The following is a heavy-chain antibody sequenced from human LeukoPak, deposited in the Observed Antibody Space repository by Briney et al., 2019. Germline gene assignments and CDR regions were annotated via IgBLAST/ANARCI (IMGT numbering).Heavy chain of an antibody. V-gene: IGHV3-23*01. CDR2: ISASGGST. Sequence: GGSLRLSCEASGFTFSSYGMSWVRQAPGKGLEWVSGISASGGSTYYADSVKGRFTISRDNSKNTLYLQMNSLRAEDTAVYYCASRRLYYYDSSGYYTPDYWGQGTLVTVSS. CDR1: GFTFSSYG. J-gene: IGHJ4*02. CDR3: ASRRLYYYDSSGYYTPDY. D-gene: IGHD3-22*01.